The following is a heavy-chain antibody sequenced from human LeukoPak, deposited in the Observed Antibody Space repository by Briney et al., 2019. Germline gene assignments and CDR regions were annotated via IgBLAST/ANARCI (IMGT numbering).Heavy chain of an antibody. CDR1: GFTFSSYE. CDR3: ARYGVSSSTSYIDF. D-gene: IGHD2-2*01. J-gene: IGHJ4*02. CDR2: ITGDSAYI. Sequence: GGSLRLSCKASGFTFSSYEMNWVRQAPGEGLKWVSCITGDSAYIYYADSVKGRFTISRDNAKNSLYLQMNSLRAEDTAEYYCARYGVSSSTSYIDFWGQGTLVTVSS. V-gene: IGHV3-21*01.